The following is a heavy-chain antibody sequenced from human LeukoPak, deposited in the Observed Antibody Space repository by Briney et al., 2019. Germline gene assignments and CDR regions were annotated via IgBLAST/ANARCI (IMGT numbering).Heavy chain of an antibody. J-gene: IGHJ6*03. Sequence: GGSLRLSCAASGFTFSNYWMSWVRQAPGKGLEWVANIKQDGSERYFVDSVKGRFTISRDNAKNSLSLQVNSLRAEDTAVYYCARDAGVYYYGSGSTSYHYYYVDVWGKGTTVTVSS. CDR2: IKQDGSER. V-gene: IGHV3-7*01. D-gene: IGHD3-10*01. CDR3: ARDAGVYYYGSGSTSYHYYYVDV. CDR1: GFTFSNYW.